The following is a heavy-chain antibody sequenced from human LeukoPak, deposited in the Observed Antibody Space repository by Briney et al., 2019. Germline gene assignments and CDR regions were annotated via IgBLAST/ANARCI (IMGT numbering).Heavy chain of an antibody. CDR2: IKQDGSEK. Sequence: GGSLRLSCAASGFTFSSYWMSWVRQAPGKGLEWVANIKQDGSEKYYVDSVKGRFTISRDNAKSSLYLQMNSLRAEDTAVYYCARAGSSSLQNYYYYMDVWGKGTTVTVSS. V-gene: IGHV3-7*01. D-gene: IGHD6-13*01. CDR1: GFTFSSYW. J-gene: IGHJ6*03. CDR3: ARAGSSSLQNYYYYMDV.